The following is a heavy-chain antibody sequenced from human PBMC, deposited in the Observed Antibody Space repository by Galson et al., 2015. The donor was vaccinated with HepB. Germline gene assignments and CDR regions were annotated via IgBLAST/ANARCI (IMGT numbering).Heavy chain of an antibody. CDR2: IRWDGDK. J-gene: IGHJ2*01. CDR1: GFSLSTSGMC. CDR3: ARMMYGDYVGYFDL. Sequence: ALVKPTQTLTLTCTFSGFSLSTSGMCVSWIRQPPGKALEWLALIRWDGDKYYSTSLKTRLTISKDTSKNQVVLTMTYMDYVDTATYYCARMMYGDYVGYFDLWGRGTLVTVSS. V-gene: IGHV2-70*01. D-gene: IGHD4-17*01.